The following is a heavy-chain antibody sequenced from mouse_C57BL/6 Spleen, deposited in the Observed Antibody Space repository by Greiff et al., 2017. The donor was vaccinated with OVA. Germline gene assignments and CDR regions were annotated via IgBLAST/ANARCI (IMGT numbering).Heavy chain of an antibody. J-gene: IGHJ4*01. CDR1: GFTFSSYA. V-gene: IGHV5-4*03. Sequence: EVKLMASGGGLVKPGGSLKLSCAASGFTFSSYAMSWVRQTPEKRLEWVATISDGGSYTYYPDNVKGRFTISRDNAKNNLYLQMSHLKSADTAIYYCARYRQVAIDYWGQGTSVTVSS. CDR2: ISDGGSYT. D-gene: IGHD1-3*01. CDR3: ARYRQVAIDY.